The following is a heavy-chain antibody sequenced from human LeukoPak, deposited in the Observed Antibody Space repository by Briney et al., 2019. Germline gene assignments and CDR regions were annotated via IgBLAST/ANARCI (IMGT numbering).Heavy chain of an antibody. Sequence: SETLSLTCTVSGGSISSYYWSWIRQPPGKGLEWIGYIYYSGSTNFNPSLRSRVTISVDTSKNQFSLKLSSVTAADTAVYYCARSNYCSRTSCYVYGLDVWGQGTTVTVS. J-gene: IGHJ6*02. CDR2: IYYSGST. V-gene: IGHV4-59*08. CDR1: GGSISSYY. CDR3: ARSNYCSRTSCYVYGLDV. D-gene: IGHD2-2*01.